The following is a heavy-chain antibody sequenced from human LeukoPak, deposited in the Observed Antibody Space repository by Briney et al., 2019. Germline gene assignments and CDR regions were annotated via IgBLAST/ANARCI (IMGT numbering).Heavy chain of an antibody. CDR2: ISYDGSNK. D-gene: IGHD4/OR15-4a*01. V-gene: IGHV3-30*03. CDR1: GFTFSSYG. Sequence: PGGSLRLSCAASGFTFSSYGMHWVRQAPGKGLEWVAVISYDGSNKYYADSVKGRFTISRDNSKNTLYLQMNSLRAEDTAVYYCARDRLKIDPWGQGTLVTVSS. J-gene: IGHJ5*02. CDR3: ARDRLKIDP.